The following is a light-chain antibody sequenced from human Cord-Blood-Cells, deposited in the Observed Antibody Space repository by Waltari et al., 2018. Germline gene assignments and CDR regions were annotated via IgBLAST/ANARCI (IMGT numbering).Light chain of an antibody. Sequence: EIVSPRSTATLSVSPADGRALSCRASQSVSSNLAWYQQKPGQAPRLLIYGASTRATGIPARFSGSGSGTEFTLTISSLQSEDFAVYYCQQYNNWPPTFGPGTKVDIK. J-gene: IGKJ3*01. CDR1: QSVSSN. CDR2: GAS. CDR3: QQYNNWPPT. V-gene: IGKV3-15*01.